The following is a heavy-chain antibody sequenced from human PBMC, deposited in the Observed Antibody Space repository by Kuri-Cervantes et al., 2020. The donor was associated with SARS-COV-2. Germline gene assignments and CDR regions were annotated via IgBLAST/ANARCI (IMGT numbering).Heavy chain of an antibody. V-gene: IGHV1-2*02. D-gene: IGHD1-7*01. CDR2: INPNSGGT. Sequence: ASAKVSCKASGYTFTGYYMHWVRQAPGQGLEWMGWINPNSGGTNYAQKFQGRVTMTRDTSISTAYMELSRLRSDDTAVYYCASLTGTTGGRCYYYGMDVWGQGTTVTVSS. J-gene: IGHJ6*02. CDR3: ASLTGTTGGRCYYYGMDV. CDR1: GYTFTGYY.